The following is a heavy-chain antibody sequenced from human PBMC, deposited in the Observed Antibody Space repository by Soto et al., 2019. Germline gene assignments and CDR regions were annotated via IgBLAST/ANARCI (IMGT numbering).Heavy chain of an antibody. CDR2: ISAYNGNT. Sequence: QVQLVQSGAEVKKPGASVKVSCKASGYTFTSYGISWVRQAPGQGLEWMGWISAYNGNTNYAQKLQGRVTMTTDTATNTAYIELTRLRSDDTAVYSCARDGFYDSSGYQYGMDVWGRGTTVTVSS. V-gene: IGHV1-18*01. CDR1: GYTFTSYG. J-gene: IGHJ6*02. D-gene: IGHD3-22*01. CDR3: ARDGFYDSSGYQYGMDV.